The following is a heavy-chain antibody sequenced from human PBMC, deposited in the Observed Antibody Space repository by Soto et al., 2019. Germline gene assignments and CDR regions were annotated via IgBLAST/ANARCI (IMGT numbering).Heavy chain of an antibody. J-gene: IGHJ5*02. CDR2: INANNGGA. CDR1: GYTFTDYH. V-gene: IGHV1-2*02. D-gene: IGHD6-25*01. Sequence: QVQLVQSGAEVKKPGASVKVSCKASGYTFTDYHIHWVRQAPGQGLEFMGWINANNGGAGSAQQFQGRVTVTTATSITTVYMKLSNLRSDDTAVCYCAREGGSETLQPSYNWFDTWGQGTLVTVSS. CDR3: AREGGSETLQPSYNWFDT.